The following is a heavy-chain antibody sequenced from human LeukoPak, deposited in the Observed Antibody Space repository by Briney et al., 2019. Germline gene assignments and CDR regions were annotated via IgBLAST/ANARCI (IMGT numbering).Heavy chain of an antibody. CDR2: IYTSGST. V-gene: IGHV4-4*07. Sequence: SETLSLTCTVSGGSISSYYWSWIRQPAGKGLEWIGRIYTSGSTNYNPSLKSRVTMSVDTSKNQFSLKLSSVTAADTAVYYCARQSIAAAGTYYYYYYMDVWGKGTTVTASS. D-gene: IGHD6-13*01. CDR3: ARQSIAAAGTYYYYYYMDV. CDR1: GGSISSYY. J-gene: IGHJ6*03.